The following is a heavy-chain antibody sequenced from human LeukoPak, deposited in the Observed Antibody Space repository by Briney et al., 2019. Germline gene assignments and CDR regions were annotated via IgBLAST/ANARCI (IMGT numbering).Heavy chain of an antibody. J-gene: IGHJ5*02. CDR3: ARVIPQRITAAANWFDP. D-gene: IGHD6-13*01. Sequence: SETLSLTCAVSGGSISSGGYYWSWIRQPPGKGLEWIGYIYHSGSTYYNPSLKSRVTISIDRSKNQFSLKLSSVTAADTAVYYCARVIPQRITAAANWFDPWGQGTLVTVSS. V-gene: IGHV4-30-2*01. CDR2: IYHSGST. CDR1: GGSISSGGYY.